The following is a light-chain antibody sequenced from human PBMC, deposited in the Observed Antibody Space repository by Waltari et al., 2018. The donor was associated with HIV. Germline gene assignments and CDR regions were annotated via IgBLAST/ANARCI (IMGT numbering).Light chain of an antibody. CDR2: GKN. Sequence: SSELTQDPAVSVALGQTVRITCQGYSLGTYYASWYQQKPGQAPILVSFGKNNRASGIPDRFSGSSSGSTSSLTITGAQAEDEADYYCYSRDSSGDHRFGGGTKLTVL. V-gene: IGLV3-19*01. J-gene: IGLJ2*01. CDR3: YSRDSSGDHR. CDR1: SLGTYY.